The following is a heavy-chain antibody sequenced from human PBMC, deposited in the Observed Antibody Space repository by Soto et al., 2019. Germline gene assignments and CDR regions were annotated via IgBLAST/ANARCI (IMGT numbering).Heavy chain of an antibody. D-gene: IGHD2-2*01. V-gene: IGHV3-23*01. Sequence: EVQLLESGGGLVQPGGSLRLSCVASGFTFSTHAMSWVRQAPGKGLEWVSTFSGSGGNIYYAESVKGRLTISRDDSKNTLYLQMNSLRVEDTAVYYCAKDPPWTVGPLAMDVWAKGPQSPSP. CDR1: GFTFSTHA. CDR3: AKDPPWTVGPLAMDV. CDR2: FSGSGGNI. J-gene: IGHJ6*02.